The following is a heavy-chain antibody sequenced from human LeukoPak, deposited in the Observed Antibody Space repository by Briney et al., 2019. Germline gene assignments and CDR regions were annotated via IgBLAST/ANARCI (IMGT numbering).Heavy chain of an antibody. J-gene: IGHJ2*01. CDR3: ASLTGDLQYFDL. Sequence: PSETLSLTCTVSGGSISSYYWSWIRQPPGKGLEWIGYIYYSGSTNYNPSLKSRVTISVDTSKNQFSLKLSSVTAADTAVYYCASLTGDLQYFDLWGRGTLVTASS. CDR2: IYYSGST. CDR1: GGSISSYY. D-gene: IGHD7-27*01. V-gene: IGHV4-59*08.